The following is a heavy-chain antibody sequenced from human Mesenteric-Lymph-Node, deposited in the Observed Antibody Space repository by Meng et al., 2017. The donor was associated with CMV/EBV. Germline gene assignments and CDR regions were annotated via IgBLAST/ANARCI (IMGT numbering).Heavy chain of an antibody. Sequence: GESLKISCAASGFTFSSYGMHWVRQAPGKGLEWVAFIRYDGSNKYYADSVKGRFTISRDNSKNTLYLQMNSLRAEDTAVYYCAKSVVPAAINPYYYGMDVWGQGTTVTVSS. J-gene: IGHJ6*02. CDR1: GFTFSSYG. V-gene: IGHV3-30*02. CDR2: IRYDGSNK. CDR3: AKSVVPAAINPYYYGMDV. D-gene: IGHD2-2*02.